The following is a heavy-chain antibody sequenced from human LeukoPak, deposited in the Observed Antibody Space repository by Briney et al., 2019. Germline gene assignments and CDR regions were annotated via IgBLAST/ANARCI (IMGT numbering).Heavy chain of an antibody. D-gene: IGHD6-13*01. Sequence: GGSLRLSCAASGFTFSSYSMNWVRQAPGKGLEWVSSISSSSSYIYYADSVKDRFTVSRDNAKNSLYLQMNSLRAEDTAVYYCARDWDIAAAGTFDYWGQGTLVTVSS. CDR2: ISSSSSYI. J-gene: IGHJ4*02. V-gene: IGHV3-21*01. CDR3: ARDWDIAAAGTFDY. CDR1: GFTFSSYS.